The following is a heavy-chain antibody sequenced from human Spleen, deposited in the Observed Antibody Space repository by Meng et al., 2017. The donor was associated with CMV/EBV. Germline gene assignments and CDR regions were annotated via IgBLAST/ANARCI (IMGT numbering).Heavy chain of an antibody. CDR1: GFTFSRYW. V-gene: IGHV3-7*01. Sequence: GSLRLSCTASGFTFSRYWMTWVRQAPGKEPAWVGNIKEDGSEKNSVDSVKGRFTISRDNPKNSLYLQMTSLRVEDTAVYYCARDRGWGAYDYWGQGTQVTVSS. CDR3: ARDRGWGAYDY. J-gene: IGHJ4*02. D-gene: IGHD1-26*01. CDR2: IKEDGSEK.